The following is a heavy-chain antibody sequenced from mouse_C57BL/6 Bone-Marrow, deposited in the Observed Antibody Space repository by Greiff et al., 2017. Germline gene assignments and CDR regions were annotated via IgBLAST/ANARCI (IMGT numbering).Heavy chain of an antibody. Sequence: EVKVVESGGGLVKPGGSLKLSCAATGFTFSDYGMHWVRQAPETGLEWVAYISSGSSTIYYADTVKGRFTIFRDTAKNTLFLQMTSLSSENTAMYYCARGYSNYFAWFAYWGQGSLVTVSA. CDR1: GFTFSDYG. CDR2: ISSGSSTI. CDR3: ARGYSNYFAWFAY. J-gene: IGHJ3*01. V-gene: IGHV5-17*01. D-gene: IGHD2-5*01.